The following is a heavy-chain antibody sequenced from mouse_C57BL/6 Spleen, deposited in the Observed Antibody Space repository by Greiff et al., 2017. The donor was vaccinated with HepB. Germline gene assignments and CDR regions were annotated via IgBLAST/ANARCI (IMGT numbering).Heavy chain of an antibody. CDR2: IDPSDSET. CDR1: GYTFTSYW. CDR3: ARSEYSRRDYFDY. D-gene: IGHD2-10*02. J-gene: IGHJ2*01. V-gene: IGHV1-52*01. Sequence: VQLQQPGAELVRPGSSVKLSCKASGYTFTSYWMHWVKQRPIQGLEWIGNIDPSDSETHYNQKFKDKATLTVDKSSSTAYMQLSSLTSEDSAVYYCARSEYSRRDYFDYWGQGTTLTVSS.